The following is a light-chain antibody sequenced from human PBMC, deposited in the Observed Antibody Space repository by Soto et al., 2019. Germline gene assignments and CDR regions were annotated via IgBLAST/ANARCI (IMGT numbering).Light chain of an antibody. CDR2: GVT. CDR1: HNDIGTYDY. V-gene: IGLV2-14*03. CDR3: SSFTSNRIYV. J-gene: IGLJ1*01. Sequence: QSALTPPTAFSGSPGQSITISCTGNHNDIGTYDYVSWYQQHPGRAPRLLIHGVTTRPSGISGRFSASKSGLTASLTISGLQPEDEADYYCSSFTSNRIYVFGPGTKVTVL.